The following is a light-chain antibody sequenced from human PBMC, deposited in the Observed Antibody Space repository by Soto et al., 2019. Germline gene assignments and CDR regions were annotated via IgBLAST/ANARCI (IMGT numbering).Light chain of an antibody. CDR1: QSVSSN. CDR3: QQYNDWPLT. CDR2: GAS. V-gene: IGKV3-15*01. J-gene: IGKJ1*01. Sequence: EVVMTQSPATLSVSPVERATLSCMASQSVSSNLAWYQQKPGQAPRLLIYGASTRAAGIPARFSGTGSGTEFTLTISSLQSEDFALYYCQQYNDWPLTFGQGTKVDIK.